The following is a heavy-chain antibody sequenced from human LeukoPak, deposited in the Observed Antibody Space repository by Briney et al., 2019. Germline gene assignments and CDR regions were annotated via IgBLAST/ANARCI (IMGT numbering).Heavy chain of an antibody. D-gene: IGHD3-3*01. Sequence: GGSLRLSRAASGFIFSNAWMSWVRQGPGKGLEWVGRIKSKTDGGTTDYAAPVKGRFTISRDDSKNTLYLQMNSLKTEDTAVYYCTTDPVGILEWLFIPWGQGTLVTVSS. CDR1: GFIFSNAW. J-gene: IGHJ5*02. CDR3: TTDPVGILEWLFIP. CDR2: IKSKTDGGTT. V-gene: IGHV3-15*01.